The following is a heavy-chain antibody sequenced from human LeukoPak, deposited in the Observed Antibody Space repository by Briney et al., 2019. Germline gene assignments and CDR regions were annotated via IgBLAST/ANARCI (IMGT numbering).Heavy chain of an antibody. CDR3: ARHFRWGGFHYYDSSGYYYHFDI. D-gene: IGHD3-22*01. J-gene: IGHJ3*02. CDR2: IYYSGST. Sequence: SETLSLTCTVSGYSISSGYYWGWIRQPPGKGLEWIGSIYYSGSTYYNPSLKSRVTISVDTSKNQFSLKLSSVTAADTAVYYCARHFRWGGFHYYDSSGYYYHFDIWGQGTMVTVSS. CDR1: GYSISSGYY. V-gene: IGHV4-38-2*02.